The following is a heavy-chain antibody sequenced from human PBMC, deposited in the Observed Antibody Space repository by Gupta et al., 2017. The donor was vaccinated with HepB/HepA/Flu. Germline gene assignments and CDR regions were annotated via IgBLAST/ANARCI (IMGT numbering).Heavy chain of an antibody. CDR1: GYAFSSYG. J-gene: IGHJ4*02. CDR2: ISTYDGIT. CDR3: ARAQGDFDY. V-gene: IGHV1-18*01. D-gene: IGHD3-16*01. Sequence: QVQLVQSGAEVRKPGVSVKVSCKASGYAFSSYGISWVRQAPGQGLEWMGWISTYDGITKYALKFHGRVTLNSDTPTSTGHMELRNLRPDDTAIYYCARAQGDFDYWGQGTLITVSS.